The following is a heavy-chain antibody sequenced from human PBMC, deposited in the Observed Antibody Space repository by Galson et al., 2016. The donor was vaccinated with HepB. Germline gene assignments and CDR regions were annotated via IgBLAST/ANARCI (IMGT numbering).Heavy chain of an antibody. CDR2: IVPLFGTS. J-gene: IGHJ3*02. D-gene: IGHD2-2*02. CDR3: ARDSLGYCRSSTCNNGVGTTFNI. CDR1: GGTLRTSA. Sequence: SVKVSCKASGGTLRTSALTWMRQAPGQGLEWMGAIVPLFGTSTYAQNLQGRLTITADESTSTGYMELSSLKSEDTAMYYCARDSLGYCRSSTCNNGVGTTFNIWGQGAMVTVSS. V-gene: IGHV1-69*13.